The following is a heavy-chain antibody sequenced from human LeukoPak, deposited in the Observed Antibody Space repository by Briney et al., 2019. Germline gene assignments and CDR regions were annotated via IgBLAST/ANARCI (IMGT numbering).Heavy chain of an antibody. CDR2: INHSGST. CDR1: GGSFSGYY. Sequence: MTSETLSLTCAVYGGSFSGYYWSWIRQPPGKGLEWIGEINHSGSTNYNPSLKSRVTISVDTSKNQFSLKLSSVTAADTAVYYCARGTRFYYYGVDVWGQGTMVTVSS. V-gene: IGHV4-34*01. CDR3: ARGTRFYYYGVDV. J-gene: IGHJ6*02. D-gene: IGHD3-3*01.